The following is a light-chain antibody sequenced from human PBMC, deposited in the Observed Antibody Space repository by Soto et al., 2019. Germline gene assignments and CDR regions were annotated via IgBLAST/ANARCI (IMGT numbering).Light chain of an antibody. J-gene: IGLJ2*01. V-gene: IGLV2-8*01. CDR3: SSYAGRNNIVV. CDR2: EVS. CDR1: SSDVGGYPD. Sequence: QSALTQPPSASGSPGQSVTISCTGTSSDVGGYPDVSWYQQHPGKAPKPIIYEVSERPSGVPDRFSGSKSGNTASLTVSGLQAEDEGDYYCSSYAGRNNIVVFGGGTKVTVL.